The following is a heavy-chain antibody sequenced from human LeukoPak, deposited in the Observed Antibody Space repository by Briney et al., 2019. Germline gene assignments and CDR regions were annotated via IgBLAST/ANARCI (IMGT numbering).Heavy chain of an antibody. J-gene: IGHJ4*02. CDR1: GFTFTTYS. CDR2: ITATSTSM. CDR3: ARAHVAAAGDFDY. V-gene: IGHV3-21*01. Sequence: GGSLRLSCAASGFTFTTYSMTWVRQAPGKGLEWVSSITATSTSMYYADSVKGRFTISRDNAKNTLYLQMNSLRAEDTAVYYCARAHVAAAGDFDYWGQGTLVTVSS. D-gene: IGHD6-13*01.